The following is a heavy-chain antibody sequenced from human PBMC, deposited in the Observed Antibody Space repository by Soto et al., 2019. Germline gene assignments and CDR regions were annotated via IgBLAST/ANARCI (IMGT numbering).Heavy chain of an antibody. D-gene: IGHD2-2*01. CDR1: GFSFSSYA. V-gene: IGHV3-30*14. CDR2: ISFDGSKT. CDR3: APELSASVLSPGALYFHY. J-gene: IGHJ4*02. Sequence: QVQLVESGGGVVQPGRSLRLSCAASGFSFSSYAMHWVRQAPGKGLEWVAVISFDGSKTYYADSVKGRFTFSRDNPYSTLFLQKSSLRAEGTAVYFCAPELSASVLSPGALYFHYSGQGSLVIFSS.